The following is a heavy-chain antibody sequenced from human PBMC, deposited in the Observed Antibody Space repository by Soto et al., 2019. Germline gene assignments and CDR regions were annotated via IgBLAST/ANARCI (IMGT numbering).Heavy chain of an antibody. D-gene: IGHD6-13*01. CDR2: IYSGGST. V-gene: IGHV3-53*04. CDR1: GFAVSSNY. Sequence: SLRLSCAASGFAVSSNYMSWVLQAPGKGLEWVSVIYSGGSTYYADSVKGRFTISRHNSKNTLYLQMNSLRAEDTAVYYCARFGFIAAADEPPAAFDIWGQGTMVTVSS. CDR3: ARFGFIAAADEPPAAFDI. J-gene: IGHJ3*02.